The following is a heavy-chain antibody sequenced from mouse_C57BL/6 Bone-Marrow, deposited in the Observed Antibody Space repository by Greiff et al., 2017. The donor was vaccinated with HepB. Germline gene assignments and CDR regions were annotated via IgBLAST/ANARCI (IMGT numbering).Heavy chain of an antibody. V-gene: IGHV1-81*01. CDR3: AREGALLLRFDY. J-gene: IGHJ2*01. CDR1: GYTFTSYG. D-gene: IGHD1-1*01. CDR2: IYPRSGNT. Sequence: VQLQQSGAELARPGASVKLSCKASGYTFTSYGISWVKQRTGQGLEWIGEIYPRSGNTYYNEKFKGKATLTADKSSSTAYMELRSLTSEDSAVYFCAREGALLLRFDYWGQGTTLTVSS.